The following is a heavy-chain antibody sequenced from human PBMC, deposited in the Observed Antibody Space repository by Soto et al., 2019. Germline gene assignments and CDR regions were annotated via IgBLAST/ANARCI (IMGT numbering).Heavy chain of an antibody. D-gene: IGHD2-2*01. CDR1: GGSISSGGYS. V-gene: IGHV4-30-2*01. CDR3: AVVAAGRYDS. J-gene: IGHJ4*02. Sequence: SETLSLTCAVSGGSISSGGYSWSWIRQPPGKGQEWIGYMYHSGSTYYNASFKSRFTISVDTSSNEFSLKLTSMTTADTAVYYCAVVAAGRYDSWGQGILVTVS. CDR2: MYHSGST.